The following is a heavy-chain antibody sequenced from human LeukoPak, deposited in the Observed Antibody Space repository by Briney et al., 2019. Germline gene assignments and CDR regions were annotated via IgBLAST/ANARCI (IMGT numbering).Heavy chain of an antibody. CDR1: GFTFGSHA. Sequence: PGGSLRLSCAASGFTFGSHAMSWVRQAPGKGLEWVSVIYSGGSTFYADSVKGRFTISRDNSKNTLYLQMNSLRAEDTAVYYCASDSYSPEYFQHWGQGTLVTVSS. D-gene: IGHD2-15*01. V-gene: IGHV3-66*01. J-gene: IGHJ1*01. CDR2: IYSGGST. CDR3: ASDSYSPEYFQH.